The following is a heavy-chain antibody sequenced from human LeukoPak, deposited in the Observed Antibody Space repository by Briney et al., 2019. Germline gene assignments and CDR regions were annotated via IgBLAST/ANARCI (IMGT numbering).Heavy chain of an antibody. CDR2: IIPIFGTA. CDR3: ATDPVGYCSSDSCYSVDY. V-gene: IGHV1-69*06. D-gene: IGHD2-2*01. Sequence: SVKVSCKASGYTFTSYGISWVRQAPGQGLEWMGGIIPIFGTANYAQKFQGRVTITADKSTSTAYMELSSLRSEDTAVYYCATDPVGYCSSDSCYSVDYWGQGTLVTVSS. J-gene: IGHJ4*02. CDR1: GYTFTSYG.